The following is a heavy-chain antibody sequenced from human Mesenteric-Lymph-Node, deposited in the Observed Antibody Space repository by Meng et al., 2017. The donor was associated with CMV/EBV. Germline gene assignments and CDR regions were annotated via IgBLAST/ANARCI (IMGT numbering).Heavy chain of an antibody. CDR2: IFHSGNT. CDR3: ARVGATTTGLDY. D-gene: IGHD1-26*01. J-gene: IGHJ4*02. CDR1: GDSISRSRW. Sequence: WAVSGDSISRSRWWSWVRQAPGKGLEWIEEIFHSGNTNYKPSLKSRVTISVDKSKSQFSLKLSSVTAADTAVYYCARVGATTTGLDYWGQGTLVTVSS. V-gene: IGHV4-4*02.